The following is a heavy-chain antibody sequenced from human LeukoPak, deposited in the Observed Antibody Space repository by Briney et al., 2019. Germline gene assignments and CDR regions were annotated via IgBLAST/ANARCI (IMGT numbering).Heavy chain of an antibody. D-gene: IGHD3-9*01. CDR1: GYTFTSYY. CDR2: MNPNSGNT. J-gene: IGHJ3*02. V-gene: IGHV1-8*03. Sequence: ASVKVSCKASGYTFTSYYMHWVRQAPGQGLEWMGWMNPNSGNTGYAQKFQGRVTITRNTSISTAYMELSSLRSEDTAVYYCARGGFDDAFDIWGQGTMVTVSS. CDR3: ARGGFDDAFDI.